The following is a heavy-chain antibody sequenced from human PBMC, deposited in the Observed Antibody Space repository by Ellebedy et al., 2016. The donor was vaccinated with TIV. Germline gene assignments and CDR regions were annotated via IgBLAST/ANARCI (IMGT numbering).Heavy chain of an antibody. CDR1: GGSFSGYY. J-gene: IGHJ6*03. CDR3: ARGQLSFWSGYGSYYMDG. Sequence: SETLSLXXAVYGGSFSGYYWSWIRQPPGKGLEWIGEINHSGSTNYNPSLKSRVTISVDTSKNQFSLKLSSVTAADTAVYYCARGQLSFWSGYGSYYMDGWGKGTTVTVSS. D-gene: IGHD3-3*01. V-gene: IGHV4-34*01. CDR2: INHSGST.